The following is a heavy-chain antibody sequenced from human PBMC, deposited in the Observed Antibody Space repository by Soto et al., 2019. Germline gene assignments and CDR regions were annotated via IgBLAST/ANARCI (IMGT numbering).Heavy chain of an antibody. CDR1: GYNFNQYY. J-gene: IGHJ4*02. D-gene: IGHD4-17*01. Sequence: QVQLVQSGPEVRKPGASVRLSCATSGYNFNQYYIHWVRQAPGQGLEWMGIINLRGGTTEYAHKFRGRVTVTGDTSTRTAYIALSSLRSEDTAVYFCARGPDDSDVPRWDHWGQGTLITVSS. CDR3: ARGPDDSDVPRWDH. CDR2: INLRGGTT. V-gene: IGHV1-46*02.